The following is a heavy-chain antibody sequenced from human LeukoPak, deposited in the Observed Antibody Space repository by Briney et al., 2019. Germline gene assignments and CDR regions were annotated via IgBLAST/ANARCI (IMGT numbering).Heavy chain of an antibody. CDR3: ARLGALHDAFDV. D-gene: IGHD3-16*01. J-gene: IGHJ3*01. CDR1: GGSISTYY. CDR2: IHYSGST. V-gene: IGHV4-59*12. Sequence: SETLSLTCTVSGGSISTYYWSWIRQPPGKGLEWIGNIHYSGSTKYNPSLKSRVTISVDTSKNQFSLRVTSLTAADTAVYYCARLGALHDAFDVWGQGTLVTVSS.